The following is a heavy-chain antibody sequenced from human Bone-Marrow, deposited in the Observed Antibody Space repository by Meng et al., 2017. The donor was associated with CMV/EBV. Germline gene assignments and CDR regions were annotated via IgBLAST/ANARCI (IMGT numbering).Heavy chain of an antibody. D-gene: IGHD4-23*01. Sequence: ASEKVSCKASGYSFTSYYMHWVRQAPGQGLEWMGRINPSGGSTSYEQKFQGRVTMTRDTSTSTVYLELSSLRSEDTAVYYCARDYVDYGGNGGMDVWGQGTTVTVSS. J-gene: IGHJ6*02. CDR1: GYSFTSYY. CDR3: ARDYVDYGGNGGMDV. CDR2: INPSGGST. V-gene: IGHV1-46*01.